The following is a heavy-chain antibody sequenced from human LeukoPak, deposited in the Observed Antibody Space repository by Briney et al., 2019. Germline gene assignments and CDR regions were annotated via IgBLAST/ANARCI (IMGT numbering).Heavy chain of an antibody. J-gene: IGHJ4*02. D-gene: IGHD3-22*01. CDR2: INPNSGGT. CDR1: GYTFTGYY. CDR3: ARELNYDSSGYYFDY. Sequence: ASVKVSCKTSGYTFTGYYMHWVRQAPGQGLEWMGWINPNSGGTNYAQKFQGRVTMTRDTSISTAYMELSRLRSDDTAVYYCARELNYDSSGYYFDYWGQGTLVTVSS. V-gene: IGHV1-2*02.